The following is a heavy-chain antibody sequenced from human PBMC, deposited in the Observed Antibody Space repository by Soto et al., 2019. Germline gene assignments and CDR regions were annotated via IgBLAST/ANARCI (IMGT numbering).Heavy chain of an antibody. J-gene: IGHJ6*02. CDR1: GYTFTSYG. D-gene: IGHD3-10*01. CDR3: ARSGRPGYYYYIMDV. V-gene: IGHV1-18*01. Sequence: RASVKVSCKASGYTFTSYGVSWVRQAPGQGLEWMGWISVYNGNTKYAQKLQGRVTMTTDTSTSTAYMELRGLRSDDTAVYYCARSGRPGYYYYIMDVWGQGTTVTVSS. CDR2: ISVYNGNT.